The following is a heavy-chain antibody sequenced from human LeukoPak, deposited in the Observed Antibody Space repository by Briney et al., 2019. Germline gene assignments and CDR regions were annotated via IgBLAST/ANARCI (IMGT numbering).Heavy chain of an antibody. V-gene: IGHV4-30-4*01. D-gene: IGHD3-16*01. CDR1: GGSISSGDYY. J-gene: IGHJ3*02. CDR2: IYYSGST. CDR3: VWTHWGSKTEDAFDI. Sequence: PSQTLSLTCTVSGGSISSGDYYWSWIRQPPGKGLEWIGYIYYSGSTYYNPSLKSRVTISVDTSKNQFSLKLSSVTAADTAVYYCVWTHWGSKTEDAFDIWGQGIMVTVSS.